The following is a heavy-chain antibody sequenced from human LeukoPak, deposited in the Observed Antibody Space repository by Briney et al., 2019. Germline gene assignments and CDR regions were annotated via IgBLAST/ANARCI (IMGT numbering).Heavy chain of an antibody. J-gene: IGHJ4*02. CDR1: GYSFTDDY. CDR2: INPNSGGT. Sequence: GASVKVCCTASGYSFTDDYMDWGRHAPGQGIEWMGWINPNSGGTKYAQKFQGRVTMTRDTSISTAYMQLSSLSSDDTALYYCATYNRPNTPSIPFDYWGQGSLVTVSS. CDR3: ATYNRPNTPSIPFDY. D-gene: IGHD5-24*01. V-gene: IGHV1-2*02.